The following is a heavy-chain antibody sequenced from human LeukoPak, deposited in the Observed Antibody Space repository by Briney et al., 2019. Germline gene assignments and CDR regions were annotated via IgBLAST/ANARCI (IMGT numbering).Heavy chain of an antibody. CDR2: INQDGSEK. CDR1: GFTSSTYW. Sequence: GGSLRLSCTASGFTSSTYWMSWVRQAPGKGLEWVANINQDGSEKYYVDSVKGRFTISRDNAKNSLYLQMNSLRAEDTALYYCARDVRADFWTGYPNHAFDIWGQGTMVTVSS. CDR3: ARDVRADFWTGYPNHAFDI. V-gene: IGHV3-7*01. J-gene: IGHJ3*02. D-gene: IGHD3/OR15-3a*01.